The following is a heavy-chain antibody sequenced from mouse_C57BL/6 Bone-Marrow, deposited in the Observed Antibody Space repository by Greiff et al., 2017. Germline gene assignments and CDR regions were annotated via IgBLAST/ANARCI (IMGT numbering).Heavy chain of an antibody. V-gene: IGHV5-6*01. D-gene: IGHD2-14*01. CDR3: ARHRNDEAMDY. J-gene: IGHJ4*01. CDR2: ISSGGSYT. CDR1: GFTFSSYG. Sequence: EVQVVESGGDLVKPGGSLKLSCAASGFTFSSYGLSWVRQTPDKRLEWVATISSGGSYTYYTDSVKGRFTISRDNDKNTLYLQMSSLKSEDTAMYYCARHRNDEAMDYWGQGTSVTGSS.